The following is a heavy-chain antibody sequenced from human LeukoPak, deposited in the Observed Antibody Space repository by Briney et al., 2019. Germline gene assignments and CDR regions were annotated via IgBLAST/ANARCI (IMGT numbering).Heavy chain of an antibody. CDR1: GFIFSSFW. J-gene: IGHJ4*02. V-gene: IGHV3-74*01. CDR3: GRGMRDYYGLDY. Sequence: GGSLRLSFAASGFIFSSFWMHWVRQVPGKGLVWVSHINSDGRTTDYADSVRGRFTISRDNAKNTLYLQMNRLTVEDTAVYYCGRGMRDYYGLDYWGQGFLVTVSS. D-gene: IGHD3-10*01. CDR2: INSDGRTT.